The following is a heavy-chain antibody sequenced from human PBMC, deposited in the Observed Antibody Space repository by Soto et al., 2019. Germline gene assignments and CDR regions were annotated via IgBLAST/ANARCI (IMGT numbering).Heavy chain of an antibody. CDR2: IYSRGTT. CDR1: GGTISSYY. V-gene: IGHV4-59*12. CDR3: ATGRISRGLDV. Sequence: ASETLSLTCIVSGGTISSYYWSWIRQPPGKGLEWIGYIYSRGTTSYNPSLKSRATILVDTSKNQFSLRLTSVTATDTAVYYCATGRISRGLDVWGQGTTVTVSS. J-gene: IGHJ6*02.